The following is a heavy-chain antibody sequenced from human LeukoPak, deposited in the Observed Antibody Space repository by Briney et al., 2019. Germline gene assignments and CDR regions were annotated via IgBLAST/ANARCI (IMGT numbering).Heavy chain of an antibody. CDR3: ATEQYYYDSSGYNYRDY. CDR2: MNPNSGNT. J-gene: IGHJ4*02. V-gene: IGHV1-8*01. D-gene: IGHD3-22*01. Sequence: ASVKVSCKASGYTFTSYDINWVRQATGQGLEWMGWMNPNSGNTGYAQKFQGRVTMTRNTSISTAYMELSSLRSEDTAVYYCATEQYYYDSSGYNYRDYWGQRTLVTVSS. CDR1: GYTFTSYD.